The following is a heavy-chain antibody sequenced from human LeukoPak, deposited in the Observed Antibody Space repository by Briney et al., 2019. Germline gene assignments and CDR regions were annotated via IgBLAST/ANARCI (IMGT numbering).Heavy chain of an antibody. CDR2: IYYSGST. CDR3: ARRIVAVSTPADWFDP. Sequence: PSETLSLTCTVSGGSISSSSHYWGWIRQPPGRGLEWTGSIYYSGSTYYNPSLKSRVTISVDTSKNQFSLKLSSVSAADTAVYHCARRIVAVSTPADWFDPWGQGTLVTVSS. CDR1: GGSISSSSHY. J-gene: IGHJ5*02. D-gene: IGHD2-21*01. V-gene: IGHV4-39*01.